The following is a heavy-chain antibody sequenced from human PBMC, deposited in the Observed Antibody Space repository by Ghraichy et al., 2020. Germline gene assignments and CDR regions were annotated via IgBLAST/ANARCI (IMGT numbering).Heavy chain of an antibody. CDR1: GFTFSSYW. V-gene: IGHV3-7*03. D-gene: IGHD5-18*01. Sequence: GESLNISCAASGFTFSSYWMSWVRQAPGKGLEWVANIKQDGSEKYYVDSVKGRFTISRDNAKNSLYLQMNSLRAEDTAVYYCARDLYSYGLLDGMDVWGQGTTVTVSS. CDR3: ARDLYSYGLLDGMDV. CDR2: IKQDGSEK. J-gene: IGHJ6*02.